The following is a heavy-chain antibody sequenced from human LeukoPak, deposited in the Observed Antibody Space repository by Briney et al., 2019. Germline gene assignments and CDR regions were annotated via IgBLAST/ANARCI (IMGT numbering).Heavy chain of an antibody. CDR1: GFTFSSYA. Sequence: PGGSLRLSCAASGFTFSSYAIHWVRQAPGKGLEWVAVISFDGTDAFYADSVKGRFTISRDNAKNSLYLQMNSLRAEDTALYYCARGYIVVVVAATSAFDIWGQGTMVTVSS. CDR2: ISFDGTDA. J-gene: IGHJ3*02. D-gene: IGHD2-15*01. CDR3: ARGYIVVVVAATSAFDI. V-gene: IGHV3-30*04.